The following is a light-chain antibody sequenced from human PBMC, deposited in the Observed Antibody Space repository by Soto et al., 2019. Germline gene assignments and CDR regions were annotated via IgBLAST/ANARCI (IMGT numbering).Light chain of an antibody. J-gene: IGKJ4*01. V-gene: IGKV3-11*01. CDR3: QQCTNRLT. Sequence: IVLTQSPATLSLSPGERATLSCRASQSVGSYLAWYQKKPGQAPRLLIYDATKRAAGIPARFSGNGPGTDFSLTISHPEPEDFAVYYCQQCTNRLTFGGGNKVEIK. CDR2: DAT. CDR1: QSVGSY.